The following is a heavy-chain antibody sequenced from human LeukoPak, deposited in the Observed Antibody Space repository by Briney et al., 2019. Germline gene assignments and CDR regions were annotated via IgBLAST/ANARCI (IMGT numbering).Heavy chain of an antibody. D-gene: IGHD1-1*01. Sequence: ASVKVSCRTSRYTFSTDFIHWVRQAPGPRLEWMGRIIPSGGSTIYAQKFQGRVTITRDTSTSTVYLDMSRLTSEDTDVYYCARDGSHWHFDYWGQGTLVTVSS. CDR1: RYTFSTDF. CDR2: IIPSGGST. V-gene: IGHV1-46*01. J-gene: IGHJ4*02. CDR3: ARDGSHWHFDY.